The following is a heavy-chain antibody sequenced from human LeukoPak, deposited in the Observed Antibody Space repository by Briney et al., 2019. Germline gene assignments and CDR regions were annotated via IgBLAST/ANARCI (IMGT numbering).Heavy chain of an antibody. CDR2: MKQDESEN. Sequence: GGSLRLSCAASGFTFSNYWMNWVRQAPGKGLEWVARMKQDESENDYVESLKLRFPISRDNAKKSVYLQMDSLRAEDTAVYYCAREGYCSGGICSYDNWGQGTLVTVSS. D-gene: IGHD2-15*01. J-gene: IGHJ4*02. CDR3: AREGYCSGGICSYDN. CDR1: GFTFSNYW. V-gene: IGHV3-7*01.